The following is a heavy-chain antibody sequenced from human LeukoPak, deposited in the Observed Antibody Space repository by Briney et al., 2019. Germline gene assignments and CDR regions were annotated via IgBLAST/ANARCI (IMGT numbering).Heavy chain of an antibody. CDR1: GFTFSNAW. Sequence: PGGSLRLSCAASGFTFSNAWMSWVRQAPGKGLEWVGRIQSKTDGGTTDYAAPVKGRFTISRDDSKNTLYLQMNSLKTEDTAVYYCTTDFGIAAAGTVDYYYYMDVWGKGTTVTVSS. CDR3: TTDFGIAAAGTVDYYYYMDV. V-gene: IGHV3-15*01. CDR2: IQSKTDGGTT. D-gene: IGHD6-13*01. J-gene: IGHJ6*03.